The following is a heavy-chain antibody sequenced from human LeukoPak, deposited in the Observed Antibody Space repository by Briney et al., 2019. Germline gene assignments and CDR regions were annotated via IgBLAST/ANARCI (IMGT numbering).Heavy chain of an antibody. CDR1: GYTFTSYY. D-gene: IGHD2-2*01. CDR3: ARTIVVVPAASGAAFDI. V-gene: IGHV1-69*13. CDR2: IIPIFGTA. Sequence: SVKVSCKASGYTFTSYYMHWVRQAPGQGLEWMGGIIPIFGTANYAQKFQGRVTITADESTSTAYMELSSLRSEDTAVYYCARTIVVVPAASGAAFDIWGQGTMVTVSS. J-gene: IGHJ3*02.